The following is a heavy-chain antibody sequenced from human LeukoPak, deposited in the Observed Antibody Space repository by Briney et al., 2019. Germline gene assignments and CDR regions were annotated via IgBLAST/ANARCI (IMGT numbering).Heavy chain of an antibody. CDR1: GNYL. CDR3: VSFYEAY. D-gene: IGHD2/OR15-2a*01. CDR2: INSDGSWT. Sequence: PGGSLRLSCAASGNYLMHWVRQVPGKGLVWVSHINSDGSWTSYADSVKGRFTIPKDNAKNTVYLQMNSLRAEDTAVYYCVSFYEAYWGRGTLVTVSS. J-gene: IGHJ4*02. V-gene: IGHV3-74*01.